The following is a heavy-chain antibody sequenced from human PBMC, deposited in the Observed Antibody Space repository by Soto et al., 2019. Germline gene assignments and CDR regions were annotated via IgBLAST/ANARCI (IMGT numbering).Heavy chain of an antibody. Sequence: QVQLQESGPGLVKPSETLSLTCTVSGDSISTYYWSWIRQPPGKGLEWIGYIYYSGSTSSNPSLESRVTISVDTSEHQFSLKLSSLTAADRAVYYCARGLREWELTFDYWGQGSLVTVSS. CDR2: IYYSGST. CDR1: GDSISTYY. D-gene: IGHD3-16*01. V-gene: IGHV4-59*01. J-gene: IGHJ4*02. CDR3: ARGLREWELTFDY.